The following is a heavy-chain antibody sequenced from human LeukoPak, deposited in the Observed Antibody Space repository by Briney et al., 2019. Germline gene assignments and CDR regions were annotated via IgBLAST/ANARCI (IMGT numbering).Heavy chain of an antibody. D-gene: IGHD1-26*01. V-gene: IGHV4-59*01. CDR2: IYSSGNT. J-gene: IGHJ4*02. CDR1: GDSISTYY. CDR3: ARLRWQLVGPYFDY. Sequence: PSETLSLTCSFSGDSISTYYWSWIRQSPGKGLEWIGHIYSSGNTDYNSSLKSRVTISVDTSKSQFSLRLSSVTATDTAVYYCARLRWQLVGPYFDYWGQGILATVSS.